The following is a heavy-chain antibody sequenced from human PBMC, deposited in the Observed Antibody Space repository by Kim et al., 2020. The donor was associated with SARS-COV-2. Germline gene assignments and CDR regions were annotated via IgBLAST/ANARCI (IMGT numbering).Heavy chain of an antibody. V-gene: IGHV4-39*01. Sequence: SETLSLTCTVSGDSISSSSYYWGWIRQPPGMGLEWIGSICYSGGTYYNPSLKSRVTISVDTSKNQFSLKLSSVTAADTAMYYCATRQSPGDYYGMDVCGQGTTDTVS. CDR3: ATRQSPGDYYGMDV. CDR1: GDSISSSSYY. CDR2: ICYSGGT. J-gene: IGHJ6*02.